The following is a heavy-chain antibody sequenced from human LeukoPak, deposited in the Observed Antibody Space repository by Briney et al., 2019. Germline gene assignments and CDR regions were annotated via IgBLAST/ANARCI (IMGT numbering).Heavy chain of an antibody. D-gene: IGHD4-23*01. CDR2: IYYSENT. J-gene: IGHJ4*02. Sequence: AETLSPTCTVSGGSISSSSYYWGWIRQSPGKGLEWIGSIYYSENTYYNPSLKSRVTISVDTSKNQFSLKLSSVTAADAAVYYCARQKVDNGGYFDYWGQGTLVTVSS. CDR1: GGSISSSSYY. CDR3: ARQKVDNGGYFDY. V-gene: IGHV4-39*01.